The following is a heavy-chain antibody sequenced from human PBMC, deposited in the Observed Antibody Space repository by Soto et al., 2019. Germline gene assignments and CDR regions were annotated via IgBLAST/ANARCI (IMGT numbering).Heavy chain of an antibody. CDR3: VQTTGWPGFDF. V-gene: IGHV3-53*01. CDR2: IYGGGTT. D-gene: IGHD6-19*01. CDR1: GFAVSSKY. J-gene: IGHJ4*02. Sequence: EVQLVESGGGVIQPGGSLRLSCAASGFAVSSKYMTWVRQAPGKGLEWVSVIYGGGTTYYADSVKGRFTISRDTSKNTLYLQMNSLRAEDTAVYYCVQTTGWPGFDFWGQGTLVTVSP.